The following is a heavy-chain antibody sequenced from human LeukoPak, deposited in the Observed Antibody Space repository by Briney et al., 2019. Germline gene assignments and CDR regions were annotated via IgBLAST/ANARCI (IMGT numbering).Heavy chain of an antibody. D-gene: IGHD2-15*01. CDR2: FSYDGSTK. CDR3: AREYCSGGSCYRRSAFDY. V-gene: IGHV3-30*03. CDR1: GFTFSSYG. Sequence: GGSLRLSCAASGFTFSSYGMHWVRQAPGKGLEWVAIFSYDGSTKYYADSVKGRFTISRDNSKNTLYLQMNSLRAEDTAVYYCAREYCSGGSCYRRSAFDYWGQGTLVTVSS. J-gene: IGHJ4*02.